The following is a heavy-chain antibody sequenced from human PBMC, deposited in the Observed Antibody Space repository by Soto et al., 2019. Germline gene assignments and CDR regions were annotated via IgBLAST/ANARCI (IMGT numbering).Heavy chain of an antibody. CDR2: ISANNGKT. CDR3: ARGWYGDY. CDR1: GYGFTTYG. D-gene: IGHD2-15*01. J-gene: IGHJ4*02. V-gene: IGHV1-18*01. Sequence: QVHLVQSGAEVKKPGASVKVSCKGSGYGFTTYGITWVRQAPGQGLEWMAWISANNGKTDHAQILQGRVTVTRDTSTSTAYMEMRSLRSDDTAVYYCARGWYGDYWGQGALLTVSS.